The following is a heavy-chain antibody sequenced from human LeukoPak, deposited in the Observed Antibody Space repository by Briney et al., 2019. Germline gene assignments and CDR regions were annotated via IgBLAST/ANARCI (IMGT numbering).Heavy chain of an antibody. D-gene: IGHD3-10*01. V-gene: IGHV3-74*01. CDR3: AKEFHSRGYGANFDY. J-gene: IGHJ4*02. CDR1: GFTFTSYW. CDR2: INGDGSST. Sequence: GGSLRLSCAASGFTFTSYWMHWVRRAPGKGLVWVSRINGDGSSTDYADSVKGRFTLSRDNSINTLDLQMNSLRAEDTAVYYCAKEFHSRGYGANFDYWGQGTLVTVSS.